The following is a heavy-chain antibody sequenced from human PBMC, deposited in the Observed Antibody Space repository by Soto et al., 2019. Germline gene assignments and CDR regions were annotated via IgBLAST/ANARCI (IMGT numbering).Heavy chain of an antibody. CDR3: ARAELEQLNAGYYYYGMDV. Sequence: SETLSLTCAGYGGSFRVYYWSWIRQPPGQGLEWIGEINHSGSTNYNPSLKSRVTISVDTSKNQFSLKLSSVTAADTAVYYCARAELEQLNAGYYYYGMDVWGQGTTVTVSS. J-gene: IGHJ6*02. CDR2: INHSGST. V-gene: IGHV4-34*01. D-gene: IGHD1-1*01. CDR1: GGSFRVYY.